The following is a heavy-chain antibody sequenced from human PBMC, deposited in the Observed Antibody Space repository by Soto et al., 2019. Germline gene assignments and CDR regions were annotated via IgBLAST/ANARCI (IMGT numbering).Heavy chain of an antibody. Sequence: PSETLSLTCTVSGGSISSYYWSWIRQPPGKGLEWIGYIYYSGSTNYNPSLKSRVTISVDTSKNQFSLKLSSVTAADTAVYYCARRDYYGSGVDYWGQGTPVTVSS. J-gene: IGHJ4*02. CDR2: IYYSGST. D-gene: IGHD3-10*01. CDR3: ARRDYYGSGVDY. CDR1: GGSISSYY. V-gene: IGHV4-59*08.